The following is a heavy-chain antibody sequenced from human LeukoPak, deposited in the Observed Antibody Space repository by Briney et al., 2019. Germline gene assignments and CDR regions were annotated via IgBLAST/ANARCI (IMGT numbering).Heavy chain of an antibody. CDR1: GASITSDY. V-gene: IGHV4-59*08. J-gene: IGHJ4*02. D-gene: IGHD4-23*01. CDR3: ARQRWGRFDY. CDR2: ISSGGNT. Sequence: SETLSLTCTVSGASITSDYWSWIRQPLGKGLEYVAYISSGGNTYYNPSLEDRVTMSVSTSKNQFSLRVTSVTAAGTAVYYCARQRWGRFDYWGQGALVSVSS.